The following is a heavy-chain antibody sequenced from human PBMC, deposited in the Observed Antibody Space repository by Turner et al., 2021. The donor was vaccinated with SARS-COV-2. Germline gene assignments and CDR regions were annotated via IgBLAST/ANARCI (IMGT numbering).Heavy chain of an antibody. J-gene: IGHJ3*02. Sequence: EVQLVDSGGCLVKPGGSLRLSCAAYGFTFSRNSMNWVRQAPGKGLEWVSSISSSSSYIYFADSGKGLFTISRDNAKSSLYREMNSLRAEDTAVYYCARARWHYYDSSGYYPDAFDIWGQGTMVTVSS. D-gene: IGHD3-22*01. CDR1: GFTFSRNS. CDR2: ISSSSSYI. CDR3: ARARWHYYDSSGYYPDAFDI. V-gene: IGHV3-21*01.